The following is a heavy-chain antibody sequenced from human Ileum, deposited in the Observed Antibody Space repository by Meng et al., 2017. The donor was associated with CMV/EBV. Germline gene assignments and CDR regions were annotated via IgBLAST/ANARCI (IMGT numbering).Heavy chain of an antibody. Sequence: VQLQESRPGLLKPSQPLSITCTVSGDSLSTGDYYWSWIRQPPGKGPEWIGYIYYSGSTLYNPSLKSPVTISLDKSKNQFSLRLRSVTAADTAVYFCAREGGGWYFDSWGQGTLVTVSS. CDR1: GDSLSTGDYY. D-gene: IGHD6-19*01. CDR2: IYYSGST. CDR3: AREGGGWYFDS. V-gene: IGHV4-30-4*01. J-gene: IGHJ4*02.